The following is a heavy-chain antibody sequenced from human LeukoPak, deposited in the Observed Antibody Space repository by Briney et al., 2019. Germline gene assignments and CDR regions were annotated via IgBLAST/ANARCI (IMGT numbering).Heavy chain of an antibody. CDR3: ARGPHYYDSSGYYYRLLDY. CDR2: ISYDGSNK. J-gene: IGHJ4*02. V-gene: IGHV3-30-3*01. Sequence: PGRSLRLSCAASGFTFSSYAMHWVRQAPGKGLEWVAVISYDGSNKYYADSVKGRFTISRDNSKNTLYLQMNGLRAEDTAVYYCARGPHYYDSSGYYYRLLDYWGQGTLVTVSS. D-gene: IGHD3-22*01. CDR1: GFTFSSYA.